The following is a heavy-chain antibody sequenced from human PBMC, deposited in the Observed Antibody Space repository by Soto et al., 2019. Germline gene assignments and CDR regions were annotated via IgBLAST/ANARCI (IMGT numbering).Heavy chain of an antibody. CDR3: ARRYSSAFDI. CDR2: MDYSGST. J-gene: IGHJ3*02. CDR1: GVSISASSSY. Sequence: PSETLSLTCTVSGVSISASSSYRGWIRQPPGKGLEWIGSMDYSGSTYYNPSLKSRVTISVDTSKNQFSLKLSSVTAADTAVYYCARRYSSAFDIWGQGTMVT. D-gene: IGHD6-13*01. V-gene: IGHV4-39*07.